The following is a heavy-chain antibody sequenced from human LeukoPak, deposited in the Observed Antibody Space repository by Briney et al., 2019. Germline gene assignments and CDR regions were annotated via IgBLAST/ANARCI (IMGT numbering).Heavy chain of an antibody. D-gene: IGHD2-2*02. CDR3: ARLAAILKRSNWFDP. V-gene: IGHV4-39*01. CDR1: GGSISRSSYY. Sequence: SETLSLTCTVSGGSISRSSYYWGWIRQPPGKGLEWIGSIYYSGSTYYNPSLKSRVTISVDTSKNQFSLKLSSVTAADTAVYYCARLAAILKRSNWFDPWGQGTLVTVSS. J-gene: IGHJ5*02. CDR2: IYYSGST.